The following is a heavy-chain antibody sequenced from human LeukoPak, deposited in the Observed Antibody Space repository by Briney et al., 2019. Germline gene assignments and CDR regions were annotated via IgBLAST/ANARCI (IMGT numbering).Heavy chain of an antibody. CDR2: INPNTGGT. J-gene: IGHJ4*02. CDR3: ARDPGRGWSLDY. Sequence: ASVTVSFKVSVYTFTAHYMHWVRQAPGQGLEWMGWINPNTGGTNYAQKFQGRIAMTRDTSISTAYMELSSLRSDDTAVYYCARDPGRGWSLDYWGQGTLVTVAS. CDR1: VYTFTAHY. V-gene: IGHV1-2*02. D-gene: IGHD6-19*01.